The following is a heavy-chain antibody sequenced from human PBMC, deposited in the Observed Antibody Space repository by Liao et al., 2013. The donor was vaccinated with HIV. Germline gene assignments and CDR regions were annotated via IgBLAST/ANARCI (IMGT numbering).Heavy chain of an antibody. Sequence: QVQLQESGPGLVKPSETLSLTCTVSGGSISSYYWSWIRQPPGKGLECIGYIYYSGSTNYNPSLKSRVTISVDTSKNQFSLKLSSVTAADTAVYYCARGDGLGAFDIWGQGTMVTVSS. CDR1: GGSISSYY. CDR2: IYYSGST. J-gene: IGHJ3*02. D-gene: IGHD3-16*01. V-gene: IGHV4-59*01. CDR3: ARGDGLGAFDI.